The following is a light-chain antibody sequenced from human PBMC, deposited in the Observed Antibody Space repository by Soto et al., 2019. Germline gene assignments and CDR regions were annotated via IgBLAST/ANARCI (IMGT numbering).Light chain of an antibody. V-gene: IGKV3-20*01. CDR3: QQHRDVPQT. Sequence: EIVLTQSPGTLSLSPGERATLSCRASQSVRSNYLAWYQQKPGRAPRLLIYNSSTRATGIPDRFSGSGSGTDFTLTISRLEPEVFSLYYRQQHRDVPQTFGQGTNLDI. CDR2: NSS. J-gene: IGKJ1*01. CDR1: QSVRSNY.